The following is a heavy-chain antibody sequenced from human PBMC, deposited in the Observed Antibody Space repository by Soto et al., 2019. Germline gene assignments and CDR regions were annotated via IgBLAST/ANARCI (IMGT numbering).Heavy chain of an antibody. CDR3: AKIGEDYYDSSGPLDY. J-gene: IGHJ4*02. D-gene: IGHD3-22*01. V-gene: IGHV3-23*01. CDR2: ISGSGGST. CDR1: GFTFSSYA. Sequence: GGSLRLSCAASGFTFSSYAMSWVRQAPGKGLEWVSAISGSGGSTYYADSVKGRFTISRDNSKNTLYLQMNSLRAEDTAVHYCAKIGEDYYDSSGPLDYWGQGTLVTVSS.